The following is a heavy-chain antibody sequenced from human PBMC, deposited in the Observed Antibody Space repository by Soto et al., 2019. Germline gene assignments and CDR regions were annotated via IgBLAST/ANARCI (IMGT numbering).Heavy chain of an antibody. CDR1: GYTFSSYN. CDR3: ARASSGYGFDAFDI. V-gene: IGHV1-8*01. CDR2: MNPNSGNA. J-gene: IGHJ3*02. Sequence: ASVKVSCKASGYTFSSYNVNWVRQATGQGLEWMGWMNPNSGNAGYAQKFQGRVTLTRNTSIGTAYMELSSLRSDDTAVFYCARASSGYGFDAFDIWGQGTMVTVS. D-gene: IGHD5-12*01.